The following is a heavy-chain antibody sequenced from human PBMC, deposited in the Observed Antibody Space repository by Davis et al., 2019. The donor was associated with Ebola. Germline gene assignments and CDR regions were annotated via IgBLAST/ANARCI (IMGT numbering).Heavy chain of an antibody. V-gene: IGHV1-3*01. CDR3: ARAYSSSLYYYYGMDV. J-gene: IGHJ6*02. CDR1: GYTFTSYA. CDR2: INAGNGNT. D-gene: IGHD6-6*01. Sequence: ASVKVSCKASGYTFTSYAMHWVRQAPGQRLEWMGWINAGNGNTKYSQKFQGRVTITRDTSASTAYMELSSLRSEDTAVYYCARAYSSSLYYYYGMDVWGQGTTVTVSS.